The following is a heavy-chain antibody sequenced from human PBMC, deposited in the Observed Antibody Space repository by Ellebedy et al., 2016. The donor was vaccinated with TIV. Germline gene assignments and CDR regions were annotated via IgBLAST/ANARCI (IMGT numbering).Heavy chain of an antibody. D-gene: IGHD6-6*01. Sequence: GESLKISCAASGFTFSSYAMHWVRQAPGKGLEWVAVISYDGSNKYYADSVKGRFTISRDNSKNTLYLQMNSLRAEDTAVYYCARAPGWQLVGAGYWGQGTLVTVSS. CDR1: GFTFSSYA. CDR2: ISYDGSNK. J-gene: IGHJ4*02. CDR3: ARAPGWQLVGAGY. V-gene: IGHV3-30*04.